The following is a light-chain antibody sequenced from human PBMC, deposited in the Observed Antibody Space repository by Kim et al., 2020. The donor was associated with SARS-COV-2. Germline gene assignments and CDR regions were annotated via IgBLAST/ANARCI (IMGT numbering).Light chain of an antibody. CDR3: QQYSSYPST. CDR2: GAS. V-gene: IGKV1-16*01. CDR1: QDITTN. J-gene: IGKJ1*01. Sequence: AAVGDRVTITCRASQDITTNLAWFQQKPGKAPKSLIYGASTLQSEVPSRFSGRGSGTECTLTISRLQAEDFATYYCQQYSSYPSTFGQGTKVDIK.